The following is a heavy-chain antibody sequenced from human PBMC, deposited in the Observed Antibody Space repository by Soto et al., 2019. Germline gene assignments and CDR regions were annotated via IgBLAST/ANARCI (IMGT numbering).Heavy chain of an antibody. CDR1: GYSFTSYW. D-gene: IGHD6-13*01. V-gene: IGHV5-51*01. CDR2: IYPGDSDT. CDR3: ARSQQQLGTYYYYYGMDV. J-gene: IGHJ6*02. Sequence: PGESLKISCKGSGYSFTSYWIGWVRQMPGKGLEWRGIIYPGDSDTRYSPSFQGQVTISADKSISTAYLQWSSLKASDTAMYYCARSQQQLGTYYYYYGMDVWGQGTTVTVSS.